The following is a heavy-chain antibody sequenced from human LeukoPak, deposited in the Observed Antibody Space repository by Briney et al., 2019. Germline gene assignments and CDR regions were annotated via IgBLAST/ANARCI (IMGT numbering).Heavy chain of an antibody. Sequence: SVKVSCKASGGTFSSYTISWVRQAPGQGLEWMGGIIPIFGTANYAQKFQGRVTITADESTSTAYMELSSLRSEDTAVYYCARDQPNDSSGYYYGSLDYWGQGTLVTVSS. V-gene: IGHV1-69*13. CDR2: IIPIFGTA. D-gene: IGHD3-22*01. CDR3: ARDQPNDSSGYYYGSLDY. CDR1: GGTFSSYT. J-gene: IGHJ4*02.